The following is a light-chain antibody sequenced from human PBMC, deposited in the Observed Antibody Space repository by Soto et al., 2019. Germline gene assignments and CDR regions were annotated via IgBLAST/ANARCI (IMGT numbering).Light chain of an antibody. CDR2: DVT. Sequence: QSALTQPRSVSGSPGQSVTISCTGNSGDVGGYDYVSWYQQHPGKAPKLMIYDVTKRPSGVPYRFSGSKSGNTASLTISGLQTEDEADYYCFSCAGSYTPFGGGTKLTVL. V-gene: IGLV2-11*01. CDR3: FSCAGSYTP. CDR1: SGDVGGYDY. J-gene: IGLJ2*01.